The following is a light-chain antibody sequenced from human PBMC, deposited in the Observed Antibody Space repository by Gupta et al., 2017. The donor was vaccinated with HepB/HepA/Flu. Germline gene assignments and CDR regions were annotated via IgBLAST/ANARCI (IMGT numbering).Light chain of an antibody. CDR1: IGHSTYI. CDR2: FESSGRF. J-gene: IGLJ1*01. V-gene: IGLV4-60*03. CDR3: GTWDDQNYV. Sequence: QPVLTQSSSVSASLGSSVNLTCTLSIGHSTYIISWHQQQPGKAPRYLMKFESSGRFTKGSRVSDRFTGSTSGADRYLTISNLQSEDEADYYCGTWDDQNYVFGAGTRVTVL.